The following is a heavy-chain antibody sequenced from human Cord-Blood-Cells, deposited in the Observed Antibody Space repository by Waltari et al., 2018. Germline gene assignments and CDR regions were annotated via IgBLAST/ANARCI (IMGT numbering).Heavy chain of an antibody. CDR1: GYTFTGYY. Sequence: QVQLVQSGAEVKKPGASVKVSCKASGYTFTGYYMHWVRQAPGQGLEWMGWINPNRGGTNYAQKFQGRVTMTRDTSISTAYMELSRLRSDDTAVYYCAREGSIYGSGSYDYWGQGTLVTVSS. V-gene: IGHV1-2*02. CDR2: INPNRGGT. D-gene: IGHD3-10*01. J-gene: IGHJ4*02. CDR3: AREGSIYGSGSYDY.